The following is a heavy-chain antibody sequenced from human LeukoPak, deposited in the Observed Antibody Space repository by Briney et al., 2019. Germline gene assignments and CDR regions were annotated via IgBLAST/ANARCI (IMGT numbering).Heavy chain of an antibody. CDR3: ARRTPDYYYYYMDV. CDR2: ISGNAADT. V-gene: IGHV3-23*01. Sequence: PGGSLRLSCAASGFTFGSHAMYWVRQAPGKGLEWLSGISGNAADTYYADSVKGRFTISRDNSKNTLYLQMNSLRAEDTAVYYCARRTPDYYYYYMDVWGKGTTVTVSS. J-gene: IGHJ6*03. CDR1: GFTFGSHA.